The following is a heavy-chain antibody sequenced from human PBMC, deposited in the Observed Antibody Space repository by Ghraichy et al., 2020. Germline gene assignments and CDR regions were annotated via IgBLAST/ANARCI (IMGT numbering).Heavy chain of an antibody. J-gene: IGHJ4*02. D-gene: IGHD1-1*01. CDR2: ISGSGGNT. CDR3: AKRGYLDY. V-gene: IGHV3-23*01. Sequence: GESLNISCAASGFTFSSYAMNWARQAPGKGLEWVSAISGSGGNTYYADSVKGRFTISRDNSKNTLYLQMNSLRAEDTAVYYCAKRGYLDYWGQGTLVTVSS. CDR1: GFTFSSYA.